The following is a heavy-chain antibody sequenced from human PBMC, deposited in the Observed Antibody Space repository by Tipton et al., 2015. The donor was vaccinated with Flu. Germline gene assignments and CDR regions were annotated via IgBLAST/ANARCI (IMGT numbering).Heavy chain of an antibody. CDR2: INSDGSST. CDR3: AREPAPYCSSTSCLYYYYMDV. D-gene: IGHD2-2*01. Sequence: SLRLSCAASGFTFSSYWMHWVRQAPGKGLVWVSRINSDGSSTSYADSVKGRFTISRDNAKNTLYLQMNSLRAEDTAVYYCAREPAPYCSSTSCLYYYYMDVWGKGTTVTVSS. V-gene: IGHV3-74*01. CDR1: GFTFSSYW. J-gene: IGHJ6*03.